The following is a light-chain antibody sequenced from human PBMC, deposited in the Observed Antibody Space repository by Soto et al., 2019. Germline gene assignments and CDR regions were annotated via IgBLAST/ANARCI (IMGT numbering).Light chain of an antibody. V-gene: IGLV1-51*01. CDR3: GSWDRSLRGWV. Sequence: QSVLTQPPSVSAAPGQKVTVSCSGSSSNIGTNHVSWYQHLPGTAAKVLIYDNNKRPSGIPDRFSGSKSATSATLDITGLQTGDEADYYCGSWDRSLRGWVFGGGTKLTVL. J-gene: IGLJ3*02. CDR2: DNN. CDR1: SSNIGTNH.